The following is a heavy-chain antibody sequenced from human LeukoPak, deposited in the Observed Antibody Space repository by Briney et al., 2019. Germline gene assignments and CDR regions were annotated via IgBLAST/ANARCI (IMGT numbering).Heavy chain of an antibody. CDR2: IYNNGGA. V-gene: IGHV4-59*08. Sequence: SEILSLTCTVSGASITSSYWAWIRQPPGRGLEWIGHIYNNGGAKYNPSLKSRISISLDTSKSQFSLTLTSVTAADTAVYFCARHFYYESLDEWGQGTLVTVSS. D-gene: IGHD3-22*01. J-gene: IGHJ4*02. CDR3: ARHFYYESLDE. CDR1: GASITSSY.